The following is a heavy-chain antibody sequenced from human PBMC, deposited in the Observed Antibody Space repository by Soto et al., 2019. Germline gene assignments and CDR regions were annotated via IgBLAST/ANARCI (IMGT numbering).Heavy chain of an antibody. V-gene: IGHV1-8*01. Sequence: ASVKVSCKASGYTFTSYDINWVRQATGQGLEWMGWMNPNSGNTGDAQKFQGRVTMTRNTSISTAYMELSSLRSEDTAVYYCARGDVGYSSSWYEYYYYYGMDVWGQGTTVTVSS. J-gene: IGHJ6*02. CDR1: GYTFTSYD. CDR3: ARGDVGYSSSWYEYYYYYGMDV. D-gene: IGHD6-13*01. CDR2: MNPNSGNT.